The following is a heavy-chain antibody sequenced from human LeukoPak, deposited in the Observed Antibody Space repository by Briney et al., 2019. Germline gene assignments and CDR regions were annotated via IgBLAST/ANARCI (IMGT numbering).Heavy chain of an antibody. Sequence: PSETLSHTRTVSGGSISSYYWSWIRQPPGKGLEWIGYIYYSGSTNYNPSLKSRVTISVDTSKNQFSLKLSSVTAADTAVYYCARDAPIAATHYYMDVWGKGTTVTVSS. CDR3: ARDAPIAATHYYMDV. V-gene: IGHV4-59*01. D-gene: IGHD6-13*01. CDR1: GGSISSYY. J-gene: IGHJ6*03. CDR2: IYYSGST.